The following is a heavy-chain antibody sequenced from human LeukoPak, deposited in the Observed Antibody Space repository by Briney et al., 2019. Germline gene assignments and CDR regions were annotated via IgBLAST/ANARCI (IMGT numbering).Heavy chain of an antibody. CDR3: GTGVPTRYYYYYYTDV. J-gene: IGHJ6*03. Sequence: GASLKVCCKAAGGTFSSYAISCVRQAPAQGLEWMGGIIPIFGTANYAQKSQGRVTITTVDSTSTAYMELSSLRSEDNAVYYCGTGVPTRYYYYYYTDVWGKGTPVTVSS. D-gene: IGHD1-1*01. CDR2: IIPIFGTA. V-gene: IGHV1-69*05. CDR1: GGTFSSYA.